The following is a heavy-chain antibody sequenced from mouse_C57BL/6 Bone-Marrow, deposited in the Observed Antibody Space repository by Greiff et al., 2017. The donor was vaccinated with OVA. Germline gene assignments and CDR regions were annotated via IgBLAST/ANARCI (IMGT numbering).Heavy chain of an antibody. Sequence: QVQLQQSDAELVKPGASVKISCKVSGYTFTDPTIHWMKQRPEQGLEWIGYIYPRDGSTKYNEKFKGKATLTADKSSSTAYMQLNSLTSEDSAVYFCAREGGCVPLYYAMDDWGQGTSVTVSS. CDR1: GYTFTDPT. V-gene: IGHV1-78*01. D-gene: IGHD5-1*01. J-gene: IGHJ4*01. CDR3: AREGGCVPLYYAMDD. CDR2: IYPRDGST.